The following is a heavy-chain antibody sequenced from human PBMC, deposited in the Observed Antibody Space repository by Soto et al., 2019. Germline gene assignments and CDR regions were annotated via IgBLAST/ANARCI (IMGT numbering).Heavy chain of an antibody. CDR2: ISAYNGNT. Sequence: ASVKVSCKASGYTFTSYGISWVRQAPGQGLEWMGWISAYNGNTNYAQKLQGRVTMTTDTSTSTAYMELRSLRSDDTAVYYCARDVRYCSGGSCYPDEYYFDYWGQGTLVTVSS. V-gene: IGHV1-18*01. CDR3: ARDVRYCSGGSCYPDEYYFDY. CDR1: GYTFTSYG. J-gene: IGHJ4*02. D-gene: IGHD2-15*01.